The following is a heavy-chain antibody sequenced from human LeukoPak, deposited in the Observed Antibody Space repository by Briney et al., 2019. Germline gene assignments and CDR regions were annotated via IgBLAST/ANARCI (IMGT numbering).Heavy chain of an antibody. J-gene: IGHJ6*03. CDR3: ATSGYSSGWLSYYYMDV. V-gene: IGHV4-39*01. Sequence: SETLSLTCTVSGGSISSSSYYWGWIRQPPGKGLEWIGNIYYIGSTYYNPSLKSRVTISVDTSKNQFSLKLSSVTAADTAVYYCATSGYSSGWLSYYYMDVWGKGTTVTVSS. CDR1: GGSISSSSYY. D-gene: IGHD6-19*01. CDR2: IYYIGST.